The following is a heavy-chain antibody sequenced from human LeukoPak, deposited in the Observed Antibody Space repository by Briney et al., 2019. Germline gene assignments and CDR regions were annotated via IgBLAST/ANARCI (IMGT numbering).Heavy chain of an antibody. CDR2: TKQDGSEK. CDR3: ARVVGAYYDSSGCFDY. V-gene: IGHV3-7*01. CDR1: GFTFSSYW. D-gene: IGHD3-22*01. Sequence: GGSLRLSCAASGFTFSSYWMSWVRQAPGKGLEWVANTKQDGSEKYYVDSVKGRFTISRDNAKNSLYLQMNSLRAEDTAVYYCARVVGAYYDSSGCFDYWGQGTLVTVSS. J-gene: IGHJ4*02.